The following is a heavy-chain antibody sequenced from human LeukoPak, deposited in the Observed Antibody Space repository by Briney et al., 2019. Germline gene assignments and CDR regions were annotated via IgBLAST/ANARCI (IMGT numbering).Heavy chain of an antibody. D-gene: IGHD6-13*01. CDR1: GGSISSYY. V-gene: IGHV4-59*12. CDR2: ISYSGST. CDR3: ARRGKSSSWYYTFNWFDP. J-gene: IGHJ5*02. Sequence: SETLSLTCTVSGGSISSYYWSWIRQPPGKGLEWIGYISYSGSTNYNPSLKSRVTISVDTSKNQFSLKLSSVTAADTAVYYCARRGKSSSWYYTFNWFDPWGQGTLVTVSS.